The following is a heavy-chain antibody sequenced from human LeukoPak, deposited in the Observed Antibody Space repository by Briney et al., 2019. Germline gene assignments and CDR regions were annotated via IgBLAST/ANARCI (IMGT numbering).Heavy chain of an antibody. Sequence: SETLSLTCAVYGGSFSGYYWSWIRQPPGKGLEWIGEINHSGSTNYNPSLKSRVTISVDTSKNQFSLKLSSVTAADTAVYYCTVVAATLKSYWGQGTLVTVSS. V-gene: IGHV4-34*01. CDR1: GGSFSGYY. D-gene: IGHD2-15*01. CDR2: INHSGST. CDR3: TVVAATLKSY. J-gene: IGHJ4*02.